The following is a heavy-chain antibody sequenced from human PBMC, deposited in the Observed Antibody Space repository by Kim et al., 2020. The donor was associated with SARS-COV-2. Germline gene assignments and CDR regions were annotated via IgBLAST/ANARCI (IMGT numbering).Heavy chain of an antibody. J-gene: IGHJ4*02. D-gene: IGHD2-15*01. CDR1: GFTFDSLA. CDR3: TKDRPGGNTGDFDY. CDR2: VTGSGGST. V-gene: IGHV3-23*01. Sequence: GGSLRLSCAASGFTFDSLAMMWVRQAPGKGLEWVSTVTGSGGSTYYSDSVKGRFTISRDNSKNTLYLQMNSLRAEDTAVYYCTKDRPGGNTGDFDYWGQGTLVTVSS.